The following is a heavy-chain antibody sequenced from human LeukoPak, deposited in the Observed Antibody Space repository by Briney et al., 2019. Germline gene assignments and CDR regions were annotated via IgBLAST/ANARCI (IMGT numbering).Heavy chain of an antibody. CDR3: ARGLLDGYTHPAAFDI. CDR1: GGSISSYY. J-gene: IGHJ3*02. V-gene: IGHV4-59*01. D-gene: IGHD5-24*01. Sequence: PSETLSLTCTVSGGSISSYYWSWIRQPPGKGLEWIGYIYYSGSTNYNPSLKSRVTISVDTSKNQFSLKLSSVTAAYTAVYYCARGLLDGYTHPAAFDIWGQGTMVTVSS. CDR2: IYYSGST.